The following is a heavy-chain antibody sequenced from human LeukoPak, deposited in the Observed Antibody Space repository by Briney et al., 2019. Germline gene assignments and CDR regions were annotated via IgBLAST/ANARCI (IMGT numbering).Heavy chain of an antibody. CDR3: ARLSGYSSSK. D-gene: IGHD6-13*01. CDR1: GGSISSSSYY. CDR2: IYYSGST. Sequence: PSETLSLTCTVSGGSISSSSYYWGWIRQPPGKSLEWIGSIYYSGSTYYNPSLKSRVTISVDTSKNQFSLKLSSVTAADTAVYYCARLSGYSSSKWGQGTLVTVSS. J-gene: IGHJ4*02. V-gene: IGHV4-39*01.